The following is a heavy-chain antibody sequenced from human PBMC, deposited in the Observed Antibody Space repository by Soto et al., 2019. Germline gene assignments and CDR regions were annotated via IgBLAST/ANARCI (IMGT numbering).Heavy chain of an antibody. CDR3: ARGPPKLRFGGFDY. J-gene: IGHJ4*02. CDR1: GGSISSYY. CDR2: IYYSGST. Sequence: PSETLSLTCTVSGGSISSYYWSWIRQPPGKGLEWIGHIYYSGSTNYNPSLKSRVTISVDTSKNQFSLKLSSVTAADTAVYYCARGPPKLRFGGFDYWGQGALVTVSS. D-gene: IGHD3-10*01. V-gene: IGHV4-59*01.